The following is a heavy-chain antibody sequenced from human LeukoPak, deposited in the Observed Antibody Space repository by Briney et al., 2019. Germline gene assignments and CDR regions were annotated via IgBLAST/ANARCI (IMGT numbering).Heavy chain of an antibody. V-gene: IGHV3-48*03. D-gene: IGHD1-26*01. J-gene: IGHJ4*02. CDR3: ATLQLGPTTDY. CDR1: GFTFSSYE. Sequence: PGGSLRLSCVASGFTFSSYEMNWVRQAPGKGLEWVSHISRSGSTIYYADSVKGRFTISRDNAKNSLYLQMNSLRAEDTAVYYCATLQLGPTTDYWGQGTLVTVSS. CDR2: ISRSGSTI.